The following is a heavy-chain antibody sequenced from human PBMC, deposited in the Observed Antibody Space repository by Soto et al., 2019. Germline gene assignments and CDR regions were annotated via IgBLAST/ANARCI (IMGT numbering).Heavy chain of an antibody. J-gene: IGHJ3*02. V-gene: IGHV4-59*01. Sequence: SETLSLKCTVSGGCISSYYWSWIRQPPGRGLEWIGYIYYSGSTNYNPSLKSRVTISVDTSKNQFSLKLSSVTAADTAVYYCARDGRGYGAFDIWGQGTMVTVSS. CDR1: GGCISSYY. CDR2: IYYSGST. D-gene: IGHD3-10*01. CDR3: ARDGRGYGAFDI.